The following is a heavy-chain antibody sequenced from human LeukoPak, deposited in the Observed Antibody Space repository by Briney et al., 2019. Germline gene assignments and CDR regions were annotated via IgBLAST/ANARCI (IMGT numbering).Heavy chain of an antibody. Sequence: SETLSLTCAVSGGSISSNNWWSWVRQPPGKGLEWIGEIYHSGSTNYNPSLRGRVTISVDKSKNQFSLNLSSVTAADTAVYYCARDTSGYSYMDYWGQGTLATVSS. CDR3: ARDTSGYSYMDY. CDR2: IYHSGST. J-gene: IGHJ4*02. CDR1: GGSISSNNW. D-gene: IGHD5-18*01. V-gene: IGHV4-4*02.